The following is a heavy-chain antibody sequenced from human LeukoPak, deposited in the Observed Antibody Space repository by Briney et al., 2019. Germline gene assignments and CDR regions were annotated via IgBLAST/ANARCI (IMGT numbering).Heavy chain of an antibody. V-gene: IGHV1-8*01. CDR2: MNPNSGNT. CDR3: ARECITMVRGVIAYNWFDP. J-gene: IGHJ5*02. CDR1: GYTFTSYD. D-gene: IGHD3-10*01. Sequence: GASVKVSCKASGYTFTSYDINWVRQATGQGLEWMGWMNPNSGNTGYAQKFQGRVTMTRNTSISTAYMELSNLRSEDTAVYYCARECITMVRGVIAYNWFDPWGQGTLVTVSS.